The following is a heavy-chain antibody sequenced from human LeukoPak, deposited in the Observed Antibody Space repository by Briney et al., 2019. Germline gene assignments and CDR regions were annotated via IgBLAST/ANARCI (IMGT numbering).Heavy chain of an antibody. CDR2: ISAYNGNT. CDR1: GYTFTSYG. V-gene: IGHV1-18*01. Sequence: ASVKVSCKASGYTFTSYGISRVRQAPGQGLEWMGWISAYNGNTNYAQKLQGRVTMTTDTSTSTAYMELRSLRSDDTAVYYCARGLSCSGNTCYAAHFDSWGQGTLVTVSS. J-gene: IGHJ4*02. CDR3: ARGLSCSGNTCYAAHFDS. D-gene: IGHD2-15*01.